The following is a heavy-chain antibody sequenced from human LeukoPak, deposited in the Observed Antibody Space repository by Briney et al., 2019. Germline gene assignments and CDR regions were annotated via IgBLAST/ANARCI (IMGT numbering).Heavy chain of an antibody. J-gene: IGHJ4*02. Sequence: PSETLSLTCTVSGGSISSSSAYWGWIRQPPGKGLEWIGSIYYSKNTYYNPSLKSRVTTSADTSKNQFSLTLGSVSATDTAVYYCVSPRGFSYGYFDYWGQGTLVSVSS. D-gene: IGHD5-18*01. CDR2: IYYSKNT. CDR3: VSPRGFSYGYFDY. V-gene: IGHV4-39*01. CDR1: GGSISSSSAY.